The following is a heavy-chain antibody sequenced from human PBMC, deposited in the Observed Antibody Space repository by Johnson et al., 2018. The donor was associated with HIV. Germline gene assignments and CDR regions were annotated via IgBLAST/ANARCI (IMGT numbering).Heavy chain of an antibody. D-gene: IGHD6-6*01. Sequence: VQLVESGGGLVQPGGSLRLSCAASGFTVSSNYMSWVRQAPGKGLEWVSFIYSGGSTYYADSVKGRFTISRDNSKNMLDLQMNSLRAEDTAVYYCARESELLSSSDAFDIWGQGTMVTVSS. V-gene: IGHV3-66*02. CDR3: ARESELLSSSDAFDI. CDR1: GFTVSSNY. J-gene: IGHJ3*02. CDR2: IYSGGST.